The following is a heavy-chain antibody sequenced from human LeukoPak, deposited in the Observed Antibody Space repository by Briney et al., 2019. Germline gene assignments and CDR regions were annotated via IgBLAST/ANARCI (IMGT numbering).Heavy chain of an antibody. CDR2: IYHSGTT. CDR3: ARHLGIAVAGSPFDY. J-gene: IGHJ4*02. Sequence: SETLSLTCTVSGYSISSAYYWVWIRQPPGKGLEWIGTIYHSGTTYYNPSLKSRVTISVDTSKNQFSLKLSSVTAADTAVYYCARHLGIAVAGSPFDYWGQGTLVTVSS. D-gene: IGHD6-19*01. CDR1: GYSISSAYY. V-gene: IGHV4-38-2*02.